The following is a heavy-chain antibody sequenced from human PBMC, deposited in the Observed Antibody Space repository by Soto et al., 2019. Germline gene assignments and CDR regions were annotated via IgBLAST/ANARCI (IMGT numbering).Heavy chain of an antibody. V-gene: IGHV1-18*01. CDR3: ARGRIVASIHDAFEI. J-gene: IGHJ3*02. D-gene: IGHD2-21*01. CDR2: ISAYNGKR. Sequence: QGQLLQSGDEVKKPGASVRVSCRASGYDFTSYGISWVRQAPGQGLEWVSWISAYNGKRDTAQKFQGRVTMTLDTSTDTAHMELGALTSADTAVYYRARGRIVASIHDAFEIWGQGTMVVVSS. CDR1: GYDFTSYG.